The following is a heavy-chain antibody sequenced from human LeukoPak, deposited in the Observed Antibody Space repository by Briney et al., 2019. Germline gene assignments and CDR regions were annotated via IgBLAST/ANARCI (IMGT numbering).Heavy chain of an antibody. CDR1: GFTFSSYA. CDR2: ISGSGGST. J-gene: IGHJ4*02. CDR3: AKVTAAAGPSFDY. Sequence: SGGSLGLSCAASGFTFSSYAMSWVRQAPGKGLEWVSAISGSGGSTYYADSVKGRFTISRDNSKNTLYLQMNSLRAEDTAVYYCAKVTAAAGPSFDYWGQGTLVTVSS. D-gene: IGHD6-13*01. V-gene: IGHV3-23*01.